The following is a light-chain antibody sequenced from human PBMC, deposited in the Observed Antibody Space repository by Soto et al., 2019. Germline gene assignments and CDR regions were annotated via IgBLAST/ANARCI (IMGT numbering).Light chain of an antibody. J-gene: IGKJ1*01. Sequence: DIQMTQSPSTLSASVGDRVTITCRASESISRWLAWYQQKPGKAPQLLIFKASDLQSGVPSRFSGSGSGSGKEFTLTISSLQPDDFATYYCQQYNSYPWTFGLGTKVETK. CDR2: KAS. CDR1: ESISRW. V-gene: IGKV1-5*03. CDR3: QQYNSYPWT.